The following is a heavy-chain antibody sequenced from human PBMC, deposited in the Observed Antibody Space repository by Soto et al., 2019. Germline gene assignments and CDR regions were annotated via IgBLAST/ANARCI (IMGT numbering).Heavy chain of an antibody. D-gene: IGHD1-7*01. Sequence: TSETLSLTCAVSGGSFTSNNWWTWVRQPPGQGLEWIGEIYRTGSTNYNPSLKSRVTISLDKSENQFSLKVISLTAADTAVYYCASRDPGTSVDYWGQGTLVTVSS. CDR2: IYRTGST. CDR3: ASRDPGTSVDY. CDR1: GGSFTSNNW. J-gene: IGHJ4*02. V-gene: IGHV4-4*02.